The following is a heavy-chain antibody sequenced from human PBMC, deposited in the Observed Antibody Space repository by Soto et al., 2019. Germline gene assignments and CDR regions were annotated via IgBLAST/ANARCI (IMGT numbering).Heavy chain of an antibody. Sequence: GASVKVSCKAPADTFTSYYIHWVRQAPGHGLEWMGIINPNGGSTSYAQKFQGRVTMTRDTSTSTVYMELSSLRSEDTAAYYCARGDNWNYDYYYYGMDVWGQGTTVTVSS. V-gene: IGHV1-46*01. CDR1: ADTFTSYY. J-gene: IGHJ6*02. CDR3: ARGDNWNYDYYYYGMDV. CDR2: INPNGGST. D-gene: IGHD1-7*01.